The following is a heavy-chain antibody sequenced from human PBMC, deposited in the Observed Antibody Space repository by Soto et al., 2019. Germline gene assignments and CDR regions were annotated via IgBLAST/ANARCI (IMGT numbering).Heavy chain of an antibody. J-gene: IGHJ5*02. CDR2: IYHSGST. CDR3: ALYYYDSSGYYYGLSVP. Sequence: PSETLSLTCVVSGNSISTTNWWSWVRQSPGKGLEWIGEIYHSGSTNYNPSLKSRVTISMDTSKNQFSLKLSSVTAADTAVYYCALYYYDSSGYYYGLSVPWGQGTLVNV. D-gene: IGHD3-22*01. V-gene: IGHV4-4*02. CDR1: GNSISTTNW.